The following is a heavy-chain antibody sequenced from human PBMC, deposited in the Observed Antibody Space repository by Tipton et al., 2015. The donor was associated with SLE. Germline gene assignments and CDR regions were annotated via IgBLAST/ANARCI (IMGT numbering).Heavy chain of an antibody. CDR3: ARHQSFRGWSYDFWSGLYQFDY. J-gene: IGHJ4*02. CDR1: GASISSSTYY. CDR2: IYYGRTT. D-gene: IGHD3-3*01. Sequence: GLVKPSETLSLTCPVSGASISSSTYYWAWIRQSPVKGLEWIGSIYYGRTTYRNPSLMSRVTISVDTSKNQLSLKVTSVSAADTAVYYCARHQSFRGWSYDFWSGLYQFDYWGQGALVTVSS. V-gene: IGHV4-39*07.